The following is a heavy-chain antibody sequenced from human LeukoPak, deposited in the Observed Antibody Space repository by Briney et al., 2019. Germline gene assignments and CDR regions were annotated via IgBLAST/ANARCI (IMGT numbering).Heavy chain of an antibody. J-gene: IGHJ4*02. Sequence: GGSLRLSCAASGFTFSSYWMSWVRQAPGKGLEWVANIKQDGSEKYYVDSVKGRFTISRDNAKNSLYLQMNSLRAEDTAVYYCARDPGSGSSYYFDYWGQGTLVTVSS. D-gene: IGHD3-10*01. V-gene: IGHV3-7*01. CDR3: ARDPGSGSSYYFDY. CDR1: GFTFSSYW. CDR2: IKQDGSEK.